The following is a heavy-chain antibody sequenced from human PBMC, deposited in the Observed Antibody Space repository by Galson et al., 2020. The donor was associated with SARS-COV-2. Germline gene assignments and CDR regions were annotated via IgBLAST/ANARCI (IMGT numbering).Heavy chain of an antibody. V-gene: IGHV4-30-4*01. CDR2: NYYSGNT. CDR1: GGSISSTDSY. Sequence: SETLSLTCTVSGGSISSTDSYWSWIRQSPGKGLEWIGYNYYSGNTYYNPSPKSRVTMSVDTSKNQLSLKLTSVTAADTAVYYCARDFWSRYYLDSWGQGTPVTVSS. CDR3: ARDFWSRYYLDS. J-gene: IGHJ4*02. D-gene: IGHD3-3*01.